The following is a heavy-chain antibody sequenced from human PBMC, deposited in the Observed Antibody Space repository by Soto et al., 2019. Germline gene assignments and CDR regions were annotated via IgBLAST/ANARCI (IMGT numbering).Heavy chain of an antibody. CDR3: TRMSRSFDY. V-gene: IGHV1-46*03. CDR2: IDPDNGRT. Sequence: QVLLEQSGAEVRRPGASVKISCQASGYPFSNYHMHWVRQAPGQGLEWMGMIDPDNGRTKFAQSLQGRVTMTRDTSTNSVYMELRALNSEDTDIYFCTRMSRSFDYWGQGSHVTVSS. J-gene: IGHJ4*02. CDR1: GYPFSNYH.